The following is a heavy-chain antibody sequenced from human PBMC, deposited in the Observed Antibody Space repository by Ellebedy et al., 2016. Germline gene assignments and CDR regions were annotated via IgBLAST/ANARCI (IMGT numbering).Heavy chain of an antibody. CDR1: GYTLTELS. J-gene: IGHJ4*02. CDR2: FDPEDGET. D-gene: IGHD1-26*01. CDR3: ARDSDQVGATWSFDY. V-gene: IGHV1-24*01. Sequence: ASVKVSXXVSGYTLTELSMHWVRQAPGKGLEWMGGFDPEDGETIYAQKFQGRVTMIEDTSTDTAYMELSSLRSDDTAVYYCARDSDQVGATWSFDYWGQGTLVTVSS.